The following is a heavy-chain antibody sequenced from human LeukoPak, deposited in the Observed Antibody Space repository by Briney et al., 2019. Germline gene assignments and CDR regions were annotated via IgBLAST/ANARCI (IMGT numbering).Heavy chain of an antibody. J-gene: IGHJ5*02. CDR3: ARVVRKENWFDP. CDR1: GGSISSGGYY. V-gene: IGHV4-30-2*01. D-gene: IGHD2-2*01. CDR2: IYHSGST. Sequence: SETLSLTCTVSGGSISSGGYYWSRIRQPPGKGLEWIGYIYHSGSTYYDPSLKSRVTISVDRSKNQFSLKLSSVTAADTAVYYCARVVRKENWFDPWGQGTLVTVSS.